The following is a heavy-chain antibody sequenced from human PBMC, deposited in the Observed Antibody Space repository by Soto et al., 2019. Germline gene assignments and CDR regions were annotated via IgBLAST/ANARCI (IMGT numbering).Heavy chain of an antibody. J-gene: IGHJ4*02. CDR3: ARDQPGYSYGYGLGY. CDR1: GFTFSSYS. V-gene: IGHV3-21*01. Sequence: EVQLVESGGGLVKPGGSLRLSCAASGFTFSSYSMNWVRQAPGKGLEWVSSISSSSSYIYYADSVKGRFTISRDNAKNAHHQQMNSPRAEDTAVYYCARDQPGYSYGYGLGYWGQGTLVTVSS. CDR2: ISSSSSYI. D-gene: IGHD5-18*01.